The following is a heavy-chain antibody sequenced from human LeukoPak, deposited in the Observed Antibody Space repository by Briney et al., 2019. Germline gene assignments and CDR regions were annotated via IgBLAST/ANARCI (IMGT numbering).Heavy chain of an antibody. V-gene: IGHV1-18*01. CDR3: ARMGSITGTSSPYYYYYMDV. CDR1: GYTFTSYG. Sequence: ASVKVSCKASGYTFTSYGISWVRRAPGQGLEWMGWISAYNGNTNYAQKLQGRVTMTTDTSTSTAYMELRSLRSDDTAVYYCARMGSITGTSSPYYYYYMDVWGKGTTVTVSS. D-gene: IGHD1-20*01. J-gene: IGHJ6*03. CDR2: ISAYNGNT.